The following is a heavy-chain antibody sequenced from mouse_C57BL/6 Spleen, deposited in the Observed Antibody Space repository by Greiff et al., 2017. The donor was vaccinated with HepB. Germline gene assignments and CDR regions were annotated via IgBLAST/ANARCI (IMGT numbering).Heavy chain of an antibody. D-gene: IGHD2-4*01. CDR1: GYTFTSYW. J-gene: IGHJ2*01. CDR3: ARRIYYDYDEGDY. Sequence: QVQLQQPGAELVKPGASVKLSCKASGYTFTSYWMHWVKQRPGQGLEWIGMIHPNSGSTNYNEKFKSKATLTVDKSSSTAYMQLSSLTSEDSAVYYCARRIYYDYDEGDYWGQGTTLTVSS. V-gene: IGHV1-64*01. CDR2: IHPNSGST.